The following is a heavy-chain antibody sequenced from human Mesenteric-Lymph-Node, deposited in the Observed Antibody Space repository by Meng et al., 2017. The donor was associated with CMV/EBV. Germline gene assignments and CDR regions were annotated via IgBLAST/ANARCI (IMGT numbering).Heavy chain of an antibody. V-gene: IGHV3-48*03. CDR1: GFTFSSYE. D-gene: IGHD6-6*01. CDR3: ARMYSSSSGKALDY. Sequence: GESLKISCAASGFTFSSYEMTWVRQAPGKGLEWVSYISSSGSTIYYADSVKGRFTISRDNAKNSLYLQMNSLRAEDTAVYYCARMYSSSSGKALDYWGQGTLVTVSS. CDR2: ISSSGSTI. J-gene: IGHJ4*02.